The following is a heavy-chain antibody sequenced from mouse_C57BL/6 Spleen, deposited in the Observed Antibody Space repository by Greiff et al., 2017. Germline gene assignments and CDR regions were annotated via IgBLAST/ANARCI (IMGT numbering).Heavy chain of an antibody. CDR2: ISDGGSYT. V-gene: IGHV5-4*03. Sequence: EVKVVESGGGLVKPGGSLKLSCAASGFTFSSYAMSWVRQTPEKRLEWVATISDGGSYTYYPDNVKGRFTISRDNAKNNLYLQMSHLKSEDTAMYYCARGGFLPYYFDYWGQGTTLTVSS. J-gene: IGHJ2*01. CDR1: GFTFSSYA. CDR3: ARGGFLPYYFDY.